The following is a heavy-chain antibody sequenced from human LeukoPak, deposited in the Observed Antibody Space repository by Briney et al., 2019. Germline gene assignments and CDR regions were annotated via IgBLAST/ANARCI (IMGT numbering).Heavy chain of an antibody. CDR3: ARVGNDYYDMDV. Sequence: GGSLRLSCAASGFSFISYTMNRVRQAPGKGLEWVSSISTISTYIYYADSVKGRFTISRDNAENSLYLQMNSLRAEDTAVYYCARVGNDYYDMDVWGQGTTVTVSS. D-gene: IGHD1-26*01. CDR1: GFSFISYT. J-gene: IGHJ6*02. V-gene: IGHV3-21*01. CDR2: ISTISTYI.